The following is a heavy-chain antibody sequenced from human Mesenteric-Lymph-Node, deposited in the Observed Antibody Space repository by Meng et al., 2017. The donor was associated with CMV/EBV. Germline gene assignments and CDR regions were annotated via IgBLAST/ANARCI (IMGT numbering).Heavy chain of an antibody. CDR2: IGTAGDT. CDR3: ARGSTVTTHWYFDL. D-gene: IGHD4-11*01. V-gene: IGHV3-13*01. J-gene: IGHJ2*01. CDR1: GFTFSSYD. Sequence: GESLKISCAACGFTFSSYDMHWVRQATGKGLEWVSAIGTAGDTYYPGSVKGRFTISRENAKNSLYLQMNSLRAGDTAVYYCARGSTVTTHWYFDLWGRGTLVTVSS.